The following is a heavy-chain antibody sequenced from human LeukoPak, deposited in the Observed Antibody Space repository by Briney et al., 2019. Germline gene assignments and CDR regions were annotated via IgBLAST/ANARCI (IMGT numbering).Heavy chain of an antibody. V-gene: IGHV3-23*01. CDR3: AKDMSDYTNFPDV. Sequence: PGGSLRLSCAASGFIFTTYAMIWVRQAPGRGLEWVSTISGGGGSTFYADSVKGRFTIFRVNSKTTLYLQMNSLRAEDTAIYYCAKDMSDYTNFPDVWGQGTTVTVSS. CDR2: ISGGGGST. J-gene: IGHJ6*02. D-gene: IGHD4-11*01. CDR1: GFIFTTYA.